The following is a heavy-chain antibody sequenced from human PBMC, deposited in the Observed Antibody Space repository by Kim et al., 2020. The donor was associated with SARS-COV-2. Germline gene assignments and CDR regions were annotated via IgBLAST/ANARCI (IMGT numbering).Heavy chain of an antibody. Sequence: SETLSLTCTVSGGSISSSNYCWGWIRQPPGKGLEWIGNIFYTGTTHYNPFLKNRVTISVDTSKNQFSLKLSSVTAADTAVYYCATPRNYDYVWGGPPDHFDFWGQGTLVTVSS. CDR1: GGSISSSNYC. CDR2: IFYTGTT. D-gene: IGHD3-16*01. J-gene: IGHJ4*02. V-gene: IGHV4-39*01. CDR3: ATPRNYDYVWGGPPDHFDF.